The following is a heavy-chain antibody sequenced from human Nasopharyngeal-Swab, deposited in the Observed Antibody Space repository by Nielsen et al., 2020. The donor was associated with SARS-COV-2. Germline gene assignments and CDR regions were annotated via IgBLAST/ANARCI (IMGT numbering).Heavy chain of an antibody. J-gene: IGHJ4*02. CDR3: AKDIGDPGIAVAGTFGY. V-gene: IGHV3-9*01. Sequence: GGSLRLSCAASGFTFDDYAMHWVRQAPGKGLEWVSGISWNSGSIGYADSVKGRFTISRDNAKNSLYLQMNSLRAEDTALYYCAKDIGDPGIAVAGTFGYWGQGTLVTVSS. CDR1: GFTFDDYA. D-gene: IGHD6-19*01. CDR2: ISWNSGSI.